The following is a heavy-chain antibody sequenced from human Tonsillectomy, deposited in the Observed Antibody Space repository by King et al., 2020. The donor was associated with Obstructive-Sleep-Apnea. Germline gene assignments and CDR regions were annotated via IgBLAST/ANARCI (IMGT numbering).Heavy chain of an antibody. CDR3: ARHELELRPFDY. D-gene: IGHD1-7*01. CDR1: VGSSSRYF. Sequence: QLQESGPGLVKPSETLSLTCNVSVGSSSRYFWSWIRQPPGKGLEWIGDISYSGSTKYNPILKSRVTISLDKSKNQFSLKLSSVTAADTAVYSCARHELELRPFDYWGQGALVTVCS. CDR2: ISYSGST. J-gene: IGHJ4*02. V-gene: IGHV4-59*08.